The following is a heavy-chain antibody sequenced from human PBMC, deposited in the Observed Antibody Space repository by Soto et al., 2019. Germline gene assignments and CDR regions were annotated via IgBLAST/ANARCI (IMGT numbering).Heavy chain of an antibody. D-gene: IGHD2-2*03. CDR1: GYTFTSYG. CDR3: ARDGYCSSTSCYEADAFDI. Sequence: QVQLVQSGAEVKKPGASVKVSCKASGYTFTSYGISWVRQAPGQGPEWMGWISAYNGNTNYAQKLQGRVTMTTDTSMSTAYMELRSQRSDDTAVYYCARDGYCSSTSCYEADAFDIWGQGTMVTVSS. J-gene: IGHJ3*02. CDR2: ISAYNGNT. V-gene: IGHV1-18*01.